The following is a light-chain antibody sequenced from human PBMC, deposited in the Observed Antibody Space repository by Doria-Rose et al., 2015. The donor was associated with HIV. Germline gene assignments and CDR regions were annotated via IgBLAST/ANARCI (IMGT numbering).Light chain of an antibody. Sequence: RVRITVRSSQTVRTDLNWFQQEPGKAPKLLIYAASRLQSGVPSRFSGSGAGTDFTLTISGLQPGDVANYYCQQTYSAPPWTVGQGTKLEMK. CDR1: QTVRTD. V-gene: IGKV1-39*01. CDR2: AAS. J-gene: IGKJ1*01. CDR3: QQTYSAPPWT.